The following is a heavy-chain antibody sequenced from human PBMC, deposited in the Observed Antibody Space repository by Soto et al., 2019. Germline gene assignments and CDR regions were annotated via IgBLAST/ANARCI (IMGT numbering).Heavy chain of an antibody. D-gene: IGHD6-13*01. CDR2: IDPSDSYT. Sequence: PGESLKISCKGSGYSFTSYWISWVRQMPGKGLEWMGRIDPSDSYTNYSPSFQGHVTISADKSISTAYLQWSSLKASDTAMYYCASPDSSSWAFQHWGQGTLVTSPQ. V-gene: IGHV5-10-1*01. CDR1: GYSFTSYW. J-gene: IGHJ1*01. CDR3: ASPDSSSWAFQH.